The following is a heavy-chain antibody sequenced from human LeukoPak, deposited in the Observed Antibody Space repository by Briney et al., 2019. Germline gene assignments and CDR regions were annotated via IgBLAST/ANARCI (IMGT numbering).Heavy chain of an antibody. CDR3: AKDWPSEWQQLPDYDAVDV. J-gene: IGHJ3*01. D-gene: IGHD6-13*01. CDR1: GFTFSNYA. CDR2: ISDSGST. Sequence: AGGSLRLSCAASGFTFSNYAMTWVRQALGKGLEWVSTISDSGSTFYADSVKGRFTISRDNSKNTLFLQMNGLRADDTAVYYCAKDWPSEWQQLPDYDAVDVWGQGTMVTVSS. V-gene: IGHV3-23*01.